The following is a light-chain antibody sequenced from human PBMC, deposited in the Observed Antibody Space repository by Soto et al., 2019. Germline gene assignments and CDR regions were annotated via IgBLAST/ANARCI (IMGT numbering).Light chain of an antibody. Sequence: SGRTQPASMSGSPGQPITICCTGTSSDVGGYNYVSWYQQYPGKAPKLMIYEVSNRPSGVSNRFSGSKSGNTASLTISGLQAEDEADYYCRSYTSSSTYVFGTGTKVTVL. CDR3: RSYTSSSTYV. CDR2: EVS. V-gene: IGLV2-14*01. J-gene: IGLJ1*01. CDR1: SSDVGGYNY.